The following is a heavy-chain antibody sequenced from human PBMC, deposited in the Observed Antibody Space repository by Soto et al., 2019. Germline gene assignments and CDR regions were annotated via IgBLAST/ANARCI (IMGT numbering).Heavy chain of an antibody. CDR2: ISAYNGNT. V-gene: IGHV1-18*01. CDR3: ARAKTYYYDSSGSDYFDY. J-gene: IGHJ4*02. Sequence: QVQLVQSGAEVKKPGASVKVSCKASGYTFTSYGISWVRQAPGQGLEWMGWISAYNGNTNYAQKLQGRVTMTTDTSTSTAYRELRSLRSDDTAVYYCARAKTYYYDSSGSDYFDYWGQGTLVTVSS. D-gene: IGHD3-22*01. CDR1: GYTFTSYG.